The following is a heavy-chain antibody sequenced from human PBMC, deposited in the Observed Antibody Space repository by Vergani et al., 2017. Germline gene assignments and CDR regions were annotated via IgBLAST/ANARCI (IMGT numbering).Heavy chain of an antibody. CDR3: ARLESGALDTAMVANWFDP. Sequence: QVQLQESGPGLVKPSQTLSLTCTVSGGSISSGDHYWSWIRQPPGKGLEWIGYIYYSGSTYYNPSLKSRVTISVDTSKNQFSLKLSSVTAADTAVYYCARLESGALDTAMVANWFDPWGQGTLVTVSS. J-gene: IGHJ5*02. D-gene: IGHD5-18*01. V-gene: IGHV4-30-4*01. CDR2: IYYSGST. CDR1: GGSISSGDHY.